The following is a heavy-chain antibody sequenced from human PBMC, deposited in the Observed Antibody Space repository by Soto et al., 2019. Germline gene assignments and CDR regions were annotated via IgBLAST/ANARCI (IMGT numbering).Heavy chain of an antibody. CDR2: ITGSGGGT. V-gene: IGHV3-23*01. J-gene: IGHJ6*02. Sequence: GGSLRLSCAASGIMFANYAMGWDRQAPGRGLEWVSAITGSGGGTYYADSVKGRSTVSRDNSKNTLYLQMHSLRAEDAAIFYSTKVDTHGIIPPTVRGNYYYWDIDDWGQGTRVTVS. CDR3: TKVDTHGIIPPTVRGNYYYWDIDD. D-gene: IGHD3-3*01. CDR1: GIMFANYA.